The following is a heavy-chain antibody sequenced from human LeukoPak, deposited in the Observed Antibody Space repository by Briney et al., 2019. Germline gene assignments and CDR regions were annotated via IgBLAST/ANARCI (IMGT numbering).Heavy chain of an antibody. CDR1: GYTFTSYD. CDR2: MNPNSGNT. Sequence: ASVKVSCKASGYTFTSYDINWVRQATGQGLEWMGWMNPNSGNTGYAQKFQGRVTMTRNTSISTAYMELSSLRSEDTAVYYCARSGQISSSWYRQNWSDPWGQGTLVTVSS. CDR3: ARSGQISSSWYRQNWSDP. J-gene: IGHJ5*02. V-gene: IGHV1-8*01. D-gene: IGHD6-13*01.